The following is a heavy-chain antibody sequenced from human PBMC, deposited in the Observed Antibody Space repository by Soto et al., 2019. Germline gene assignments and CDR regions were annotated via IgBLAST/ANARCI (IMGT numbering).Heavy chain of an antibody. D-gene: IGHD3-10*01. V-gene: IGHV1-58*01. CDR3: AADIRYYYGSGSFDY. CDR2: IVVGSGNT. J-gene: IGHJ4*02. CDR1: GFTFTSSA. Sequence: SVKVSCKASGFTFTSSAVQWVRQARGQRLEWIGWIVVGSGNTNYAQKFQERVTITRDMSTSTAYMELSSLRSEDTAVYYCAADIRYYYGSGSFDYWGQGTLVTVSS.